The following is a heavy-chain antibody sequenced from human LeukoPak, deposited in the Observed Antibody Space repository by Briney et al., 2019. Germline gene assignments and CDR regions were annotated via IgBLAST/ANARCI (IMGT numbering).Heavy chain of an antibody. V-gene: IGHV1-69*13. D-gene: IGHD6-19*01. CDR3: ASEKQYGYNWFDP. CDR2: IIPIFGTA. Sequence: SVKVSCKASGGTFSSYAISWVRQAPGQGLEWMGGIIPIFGTANYAQKFQGRVTITADESTSTAYMELSSLRSEDTAVYYCASEKQYGYNWFDPWGQGTLVTVSS. CDR1: GGTFSSYA. J-gene: IGHJ5*02.